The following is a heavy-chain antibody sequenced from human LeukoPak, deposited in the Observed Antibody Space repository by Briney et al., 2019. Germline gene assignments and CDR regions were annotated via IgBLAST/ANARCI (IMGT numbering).Heavy chain of an antibody. Sequence: SETLSLTCSVSGGSLSTYYWTWTRQPPGKGLEWIGFIHQSGSTEFNPSLKSRVTMSLDTSRNQFSLKLSSVTAADTAVYYCASSIAVAGTDYWGQGTLVTVSS. CDR2: IHQSGST. J-gene: IGHJ4*02. D-gene: IGHD6-19*01. CDR3: ASSIAVAGTDY. V-gene: IGHV4-59*12. CDR1: GGSLSTYY.